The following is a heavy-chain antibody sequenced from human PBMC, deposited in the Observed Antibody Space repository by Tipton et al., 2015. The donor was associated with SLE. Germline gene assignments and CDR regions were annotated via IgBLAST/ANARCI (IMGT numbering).Heavy chain of an antibody. Sequence: TLSLTCAVYGGSFSGYYWSWIRQPPGKGLEWIGYIYYSGSTNYNPSLKSRVTISVDTSKNQFSLKLSSVTAADTAVYYCARGESILLWFGEPPALDYWGQGTLVTVSS. V-gene: IGHV4-59*12. D-gene: IGHD3-10*01. CDR2: IYYSGST. CDR1: GGSFSGYY. J-gene: IGHJ4*02. CDR3: ARGESILLWFGEPPALDY.